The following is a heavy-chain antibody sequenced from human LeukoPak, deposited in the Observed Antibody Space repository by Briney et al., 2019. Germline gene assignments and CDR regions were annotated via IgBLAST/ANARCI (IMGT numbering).Heavy chain of an antibody. V-gene: IGHV3-30*02. CDR1: GFSLTTYG. CDR3: AKARPIKGGFDP. Sequence: GGSLRLSCVASGFSLTTYGMLWVRQSPGKGLRWVAFMRSDGTSKYYGDSVEGRFTISRDNSKSTLYLLMNSLSAEDTGIYYCAKARPIKGGFDPWGQGTPVTVSS. CDR2: MRSDGTSK. D-gene: IGHD3-16*01. J-gene: IGHJ5*02.